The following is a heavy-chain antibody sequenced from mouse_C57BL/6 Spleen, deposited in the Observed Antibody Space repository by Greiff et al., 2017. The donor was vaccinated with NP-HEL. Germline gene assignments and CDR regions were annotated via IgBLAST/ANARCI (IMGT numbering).Heavy chain of an antibody. CDR2: IDPENGDT. J-gene: IGHJ2*01. CDR1: GFNIKDDY. Sequence: VQLQQSGAELVRPGASVKLSCTASGFNIKDDYMHWVKQRPEQGLEWIGWIDPENGDTEYASKFQGKATITADTSSNTAYLQRSSLTSEDTAVYYCTTWGTTVVPDYWGQGTTLTVSS. D-gene: IGHD1-1*01. CDR3: TTWGTTVVPDY. V-gene: IGHV14-4*01.